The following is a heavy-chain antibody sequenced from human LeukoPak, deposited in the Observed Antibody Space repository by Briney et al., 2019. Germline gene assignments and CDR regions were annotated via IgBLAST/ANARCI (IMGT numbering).Heavy chain of an antibody. D-gene: IGHD5-18*01. CDR2: IYYSGST. CDR3: AREGYSYRPPQKYNWFDP. J-gene: IGHJ5*02. V-gene: IGHV4-59*01. Sequence: SETLSLTCTVSGGSISSYYWSWIRQPPGKGLEWIGYIYYSGSTNYNPSLKSRVTISVDTSKNQFSLKLSSVTAADTAVYYCAREGYSYRPPQKYNWFDPWGQGTLVTVSS. CDR1: GGSISSYY.